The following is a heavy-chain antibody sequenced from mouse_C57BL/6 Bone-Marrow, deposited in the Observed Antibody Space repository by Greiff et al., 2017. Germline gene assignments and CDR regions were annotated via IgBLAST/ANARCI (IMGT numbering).Heavy chain of an antibody. CDR3: TRDRITTVVDWYFEV. D-gene: IGHD1-1*01. V-gene: IGHV5-9-1*02. CDR1: GFTFSSYA. Sequence: EVMLVESGEGLVKPGGSLKLSCAASGFTFSSYAMSWVRQTPVKRLAWVAYISSGCDYIYYADTVKGRFTISRDNARNPLYLQRSSLKSEDTAMYYCTRDRITTVVDWYFEVWGTGTTVTVSS. CDR2: ISSGCDYI. J-gene: IGHJ1*03.